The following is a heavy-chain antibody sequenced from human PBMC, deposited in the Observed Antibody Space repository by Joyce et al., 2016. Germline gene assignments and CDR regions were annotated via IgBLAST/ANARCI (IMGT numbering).Heavy chain of an antibody. Sequence: GFIFSTYGLNWVRQAPGKGLEWVTFISHDGNNKYYADSVKGRFTVSRDDSMRTLYLQMNSLRPDDTAVYYCARDFRFFYYGYWNSNDHGLDIWGQGTTVTVSS. CDR2: ISHDGNNK. CDR3: ARDFRFFYYGYWNSNDHGLDI. CDR1: GFIFSTYG. D-gene: IGHD1-7*01. J-gene: IGHJ6*02. V-gene: IGHV3-30*03.